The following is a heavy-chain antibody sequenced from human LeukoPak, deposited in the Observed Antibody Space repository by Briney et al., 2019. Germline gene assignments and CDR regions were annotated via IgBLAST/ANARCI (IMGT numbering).Heavy chain of an antibody. Sequence: PGGSLRLSCAASGFMFSSYDIHWVRQTAGKGLEWVSVIGTAGYTDYADPVKGRYTIFRENARNSVYLQMNSLRAEDTAVYYCARGPSGYHNTGGQGTLVTVSS. V-gene: IGHV3-13*01. J-gene: IGHJ4*02. CDR1: GFMFSSYD. D-gene: IGHD5-12*01. CDR3: ARGPSGYHNT. CDR2: IGTAGYT.